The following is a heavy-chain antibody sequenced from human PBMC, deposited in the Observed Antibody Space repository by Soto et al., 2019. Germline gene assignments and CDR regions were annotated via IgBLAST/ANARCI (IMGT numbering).Heavy chain of an antibody. D-gene: IGHD4-17*01. CDR3: AKVLMTTVTTLSEFDY. J-gene: IGHJ4*02. Sequence: EVQLLESGGGLVQPGGSLRLSCAASGFTFSSYAMSWVRQAPGKGLEWVSAISGSGGSTYYADSVKGRFTISRDNSKNTLYRQMNSLRAENTAVYYCAKVLMTTVTTLSEFDYWGQGTLVTVSS. V-gene: IGHV3-23*01. CDR2: ISGSGGST. CDR1: GFTFSSYA.